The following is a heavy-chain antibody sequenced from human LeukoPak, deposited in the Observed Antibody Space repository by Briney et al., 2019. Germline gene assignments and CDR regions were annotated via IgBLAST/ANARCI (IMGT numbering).Heavy chain of an antibody. J-gene: IGHJ4*02. CDR1: GYTFSSYG. CDR2: ISCYNGDT. D-gene: IGHD5-12*01. V-gene: IGHV1-18*01. CDR3: ARDPSNSAGYHAHFNS. Sequence: ASVKVSCKASGYTFSSYGVNWVRQAPGQGLEWMGWISCYNGDTMYAQNVQGRATMTTDTSTTTAYIELRSLSSDDTAMYYCARDPSNSAGYHAHFNSWGQGTLVTVSS.